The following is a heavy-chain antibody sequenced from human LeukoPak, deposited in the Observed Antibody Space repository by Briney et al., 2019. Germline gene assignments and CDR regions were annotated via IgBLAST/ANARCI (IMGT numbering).Heavy chain of an antibody. V-gene: IGHV4-61*02. CDR3: ARGKNILTGYPFDY. CDR2: IYTSGST. CDR1: GDSISSGNFY. Sequence: SETLSLTCTVSGDSISSGNFYWSWIRQPAGKGLEWIGRIYTSGSTNYNPSLKSRVTISADTSKNQFSLKLSSVTAADTAVYYCARGKNILTGYPFDYWGQGTLVTVSS. J-gene: IGHJ4*02. D-gene: IGHD3-9*01.